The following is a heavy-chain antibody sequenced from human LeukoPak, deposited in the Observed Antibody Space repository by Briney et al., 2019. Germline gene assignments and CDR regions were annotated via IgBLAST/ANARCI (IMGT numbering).Heavy chain of an antibody. Sequence: ASVKVSCKASGYTFTSYGISWVRQAPGQGLEWMGWISAYNGNTNYAQKFQGRVTMTTDTSTSTAYMELRSLRSDDTAVYYCARVIVGDEYNWFDPWGQGTLVTVSS. D-gene: IGHD1-26*01. CDR3: ARVIVGDEYNWFDP. CDR1: GYTFTSYG. V-gene: IGHV1-18*01. J-gene: IGHJ5*02. CDR2: ISAYNGNT.